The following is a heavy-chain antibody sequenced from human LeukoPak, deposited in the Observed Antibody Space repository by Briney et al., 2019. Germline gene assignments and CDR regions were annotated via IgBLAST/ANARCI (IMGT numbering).Heavy chain of an antibody. CDR2: VNTDGSTP. D-gene: IGHD3-16*01. Sequence: GESLKISCAASGFTFSSYWMHWVRQAPGKGLVWVSRVNTDGSTPTYADSVKGRFTISRDNAKNTLYLQMNSLRAEDTAVYYCARDRGSYSDYWGQGTLVTVSS. J-gene: IGHJ4*02. V-gene: IGHV3-74*01. CDR1: GFTFSSYW. CDR3: ARDRGSYSDY.